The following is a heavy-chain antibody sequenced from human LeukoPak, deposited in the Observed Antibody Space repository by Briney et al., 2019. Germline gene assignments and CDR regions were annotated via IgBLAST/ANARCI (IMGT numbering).Heavy chain of an antibody. V-gene: IGHV1-69*13. D-gene: IGHD3-10*01. CDR3: AADLARRYYGSGSYYS. J-gene: IGHJ4*02. CDR1: GGTFSSYA. Sequence: ASVKVSCKASGGTFSSYAISWVRQAPGQGLEWMGGIIPIFGTANYAQKFQGRVTITADESTSTAYMELSSLRSEDTAVYYCAADLARRYYGSGSYYSWGQGTLVTVSS. CDR2: IIPIFGTA.